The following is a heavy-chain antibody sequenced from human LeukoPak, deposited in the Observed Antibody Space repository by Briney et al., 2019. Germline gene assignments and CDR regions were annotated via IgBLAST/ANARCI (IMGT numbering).Heavy chain of an antibody. D-gene: IGHD1-14*01. CDR3: AREKPDFSSIDY. Sequence: GGSLRLSCAASGFTFSSYAMHWVRQAPGKGLEWVADISYDGSNKYYADSVKGRFTISRDNSKNTLYLQMNSLRAEDTAVYYCAREKPDFSSIDYWGQGTLVTVSS. CDR1: GFTFSSYA. V-gene: IGHV3-30*01. CDR2: ISYDGSNK. J-gene: IGHJ4*02.